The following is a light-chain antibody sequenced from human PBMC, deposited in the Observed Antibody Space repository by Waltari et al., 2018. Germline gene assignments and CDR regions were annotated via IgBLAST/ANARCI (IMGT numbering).Light chain of an antibody. Sequence: IQLTQSPSSLSASVGDRVTITGRSSQGISSNLAWYQQKPGKAPELLIFAASTLQSGVPSRFSGSGSGTDFTLTISSLQPEDFATYYCQQLSIYPYTFGQGTKLEIE. CDR2: AAS. J-gene: IGKJ2*01. V-gene: IGKV1-9*01. CDR1: QGISSN. CDR3: QQLSIYPYT.